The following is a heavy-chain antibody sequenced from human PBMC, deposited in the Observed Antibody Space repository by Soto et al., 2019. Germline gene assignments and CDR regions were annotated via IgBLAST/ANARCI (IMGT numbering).Heavy chain of an antibody. J-gene: IGHJ4*02. Sequence: VGSLRLSCAASGFTFSSYGMSWVRQAPGKGLEWVVGIPVIGERRYYADSVKGRFTISRDNAKNTLYLQMNSLRVEDAAVYFCAREGDRYGTVCFDSWGQGTLVTVSS. CDR1: GFTFSSYG. D-gene: IGHD1-1*01. V-gene: IGHV3-23*01. CDR3: AREGDRYGTVCFDS. CDR2: IPVIGERR.